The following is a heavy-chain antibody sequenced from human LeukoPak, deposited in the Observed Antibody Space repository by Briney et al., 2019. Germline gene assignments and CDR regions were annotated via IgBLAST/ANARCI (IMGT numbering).Heavy chain of an antibody. V-gene: IGHV3-30*04. Sequence: GRSLRLSCAASGFTFSSYAMHWVRQAPGKGLEWVAVISYDGSNKYYAGSVKDRFTISRDNSKNTLYLQMNSLRAEDTAVYYCARGIGGYCSGGSCYGYYYYYGMDVWGKGTTVTVSS. CDR3: ARGIGGYCSGGSCYGYYYYYGMDV. CDR2: ISYDGSNK. CDR1: GFTFSSYA. D-gene: IGHD2-15*01. J-gene: IGHJ6*04.